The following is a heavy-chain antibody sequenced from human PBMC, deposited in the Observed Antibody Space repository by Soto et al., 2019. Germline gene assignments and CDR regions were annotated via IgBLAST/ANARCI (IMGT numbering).Heavy chain of an antibody. CDR2: ICRSEGS. CDR3: ATQTISYTWDV. CDR1: GGSITNTTW. V-gene: IGHV4-4*02. Sequence: QVQLQESGPGLVKPSGPLSLSCAVSGGSITNTTWWTWVRQAPGKGLEWIGEICRSEGSSYNPSPKGRVAMSLETSNNHVSLRLSSVTAADTAVYYCATQTISYTWDVWGQGTTVTVS. D-gene: IGHD1-1*01. J-gene: IGHJ6*02.